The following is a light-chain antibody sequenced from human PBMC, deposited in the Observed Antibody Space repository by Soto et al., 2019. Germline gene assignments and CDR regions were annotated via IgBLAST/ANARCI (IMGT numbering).Light chain of an antibody. CDR3: HQYDSYSQS. Sequence: DIQMTQSPSTLSASVGDRVTITCRASQSIGSWLAWYQQKPGKAPKLLIYKASILQSGVTSRFGGSGSGTEFTLTISSLQPDYGAAYYCHQYDSYSQSFGQGTKVEIK. CDR1: QSIGSW. J-gene: IGKJ1*01. CDR2: KAS. V-gene: IGKV1-5*03.